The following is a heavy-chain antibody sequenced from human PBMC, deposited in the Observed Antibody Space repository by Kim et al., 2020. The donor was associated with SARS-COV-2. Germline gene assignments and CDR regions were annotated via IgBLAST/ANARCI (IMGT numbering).Heavy chain of an antibody. CDR2: INTNTGNP. CDR1: GYTFTSYA. D-gene: IGHD6-13*01. V-gene: IGHV7-4-1*02. J-gene: IGHJ5*02. Sequence: ASVKVSCKASGYTFTSYAMNWVRQAPGQGLEWMGWINTNTGNPTYAQGFTGRFVFSLDTSVSTAYLQISSLKAEDTAVYYCARDRPRIAAAGTHWFDPWGQGTLVTVSS. CDR3: ARDRPRIAAAGTHWFDP.